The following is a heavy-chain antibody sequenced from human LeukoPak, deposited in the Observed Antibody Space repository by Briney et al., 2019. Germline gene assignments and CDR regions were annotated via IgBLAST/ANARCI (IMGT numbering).Heavy chain of an antibody. D-gene: IGHD5-24*01. CDR2: ISYDGSNK. CDR1: GFTFSSYG. Sequence: GGSLRLSCAASGFTFSSYGMHWVRQAPGKGLGWVAVISYDGSNKYYADSVKGRFTISRDNSKNTLYLQMNSLRAEDTAVYYCAKDLMATTLFDYWGQGTLVTVSS. V-gene: IGHV3-30*18. J-gene: IGHJ4*02. CDR3: AKDLMATTLFDY.